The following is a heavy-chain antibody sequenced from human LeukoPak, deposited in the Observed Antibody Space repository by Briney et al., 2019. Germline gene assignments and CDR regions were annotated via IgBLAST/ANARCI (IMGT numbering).Heavy chain of an antibody. D-gene: IGHD6-13*01. CDR2: IIPIFGTA. CDR3: ARQQPSYYYYYMDV. Sequence: GPSVKVSCKASGGTFSSYAISWVRQAPGQGLEWMGGIIPIFGTANYAQKFQGRVTITADESTSTAYMELSSLRSEDTAVYYCARQQPSYYYYYMDVWGKGTTVTVSS. CDR1: GGTFSSYA. V-gene: IGHV1-69*01. J-gene: IGHJ6*03.